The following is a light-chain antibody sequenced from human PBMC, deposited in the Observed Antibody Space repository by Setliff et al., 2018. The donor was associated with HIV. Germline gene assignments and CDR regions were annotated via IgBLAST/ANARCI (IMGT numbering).Light chain of an antibody. Sequence: QSVLTQPASVSGSPGQSITISCTGSSSDIGGYNYVSWYQQHPDKAPKLMISDVSKRPSGVSNRFSGSKSGNTASLTISGLQAEDEADYYCSSYTSSSPPYVFGTGTKVTVL. CDR3: SSYTSSSPPYV. CDR2: DVS. CDR1: SSDIGGYNY. J-gene: IGLJ1*01. V-gene: IGLV2-14*03.